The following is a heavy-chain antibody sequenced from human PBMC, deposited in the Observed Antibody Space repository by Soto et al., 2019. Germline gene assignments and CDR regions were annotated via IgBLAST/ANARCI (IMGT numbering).Heavy chain of an antibody. V-gene: IGHV4-4*07. CDR2: IYTSGST. CDR3: AREFDY. J-gene: IGHJ4*02. CDR1: GGSISSYY. Sequence: AETLSLTSAVSGGSISSYYWSWIRQPAGKGLEWIGRIYTSGSTNYNPSLKSRVAMSVDTSKNQFSLKLSSVTAADTAVYYCAREFDYWGQGTLVTAPQ.